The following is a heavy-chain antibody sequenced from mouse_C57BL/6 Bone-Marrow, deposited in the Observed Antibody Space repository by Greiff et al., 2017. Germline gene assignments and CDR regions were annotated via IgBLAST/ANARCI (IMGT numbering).Heavy chain of an antibody. CDR2: ISNLAYST. CDR3: ARPVYYGDHWYFDV. J-gene: IGHJ1*03. CDR1: GFTFSDYG. Sequence: EVQLVASGGGLVQPGGSLKLSCAASGFTFSDYGMAWVRQAPRKGPEWVAFISNLAYSTYYADNVTGRFTIPRANAKNTLYLEMSSLRSQGTTMYYCARPVYYGDHWYFDVWGTGTTVTVSS. D-gene: IGHD2-13*01. V-gene: IGHV5-15*01.